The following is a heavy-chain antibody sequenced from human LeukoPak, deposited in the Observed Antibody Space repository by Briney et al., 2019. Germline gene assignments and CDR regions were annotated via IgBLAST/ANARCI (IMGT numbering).Heavy chain of an antibody. V-gene: IGHV3-23*01. CDR3: AKAVGATRGYYYSGMDV. Sequence: GGSLRLSCAASGFAFNSYAMSWVRQAPGKGLEWVSAISGGGGSTYYADSVKGRFTISRDNSMNTLYLQMNSLAAGDTAVYYCAKAVGATRGYYYSGMDVWGQGTTVTVSS. J-gene: IGHJ6*02. CDR2: ISGGGGST. D-gene: IGHD3-16*01. CDR1: GFAFNSYA.